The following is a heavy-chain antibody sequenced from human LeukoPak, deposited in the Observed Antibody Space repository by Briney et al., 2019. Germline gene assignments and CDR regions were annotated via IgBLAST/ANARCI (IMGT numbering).Heavy chain of an antibody. D-gene: IGHD5-12*01. V-gene: IGHV4-39*01. CDR1: GVSISSSSYY. CDR2: IYYTGTT. Sequence: SETLSLTCTGSGVSISSSSYYWAWIRQPPGKGLEWIGSIYYTGTTYYNASLKSRVTISVDTSMNQLSLRLISGTAADTAVYYCARVVRGYSGYSGRLIDYWGQGAPVTVSS. J-gene: IGHJ4*02. CDR3: ARVVRGYSGYSGRLIDY.